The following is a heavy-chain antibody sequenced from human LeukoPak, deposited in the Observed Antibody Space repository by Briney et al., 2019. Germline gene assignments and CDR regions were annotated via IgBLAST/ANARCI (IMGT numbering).Heavy chain of an antibody. V-gene: IGHV5-10-1*01. Sequence: GEPLKISCKGSGYSFTSYWISWVRQMPGKGLEGMGRIDPSDSYTDYSPSFQAHVTISPDTSITTAYLQWSSLTAPDTAMYSCARREDNWFDPWGQATLLTVSS. CDR1: GYSFTSYW. J-gene: IGHJ5*02. CDR2: IDPSDSYT. CDR3: ARREDNWFDP.